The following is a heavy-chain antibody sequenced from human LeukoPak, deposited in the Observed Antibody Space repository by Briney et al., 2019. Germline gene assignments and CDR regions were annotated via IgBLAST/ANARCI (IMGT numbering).Heavy chain of an antibody. D-gene: IGHD3-3*01. CDR3: ASNRDPLNYDFWSGRSHYYMDV. J-gene: IGHJ6*03. CDR1: GGSISSYY. Sequence: ETSETLSLTCTVSGGSISSYYWSWIRQPPGKGLEWIGYIYYSGSTNYNPSLKSRVTISVDTSKNQFSLKLSSVTAADTAVYYCASNRDPLNYDFWSGRSHYYMDVWGKGTTVTVSS. V-gene: IGHV4-59*01. CDR2: IYYSGST.